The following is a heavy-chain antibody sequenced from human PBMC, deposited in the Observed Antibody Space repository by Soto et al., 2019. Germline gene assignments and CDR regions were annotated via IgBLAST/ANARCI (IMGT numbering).Heavy chain of an antibody. CDR1: GFTFSDYS. V-gene: IGHV3-64D*06. Sequence: PGGSLGLSCSVSGFTFSDYSMHWVRQSPVKGLECVASISSQGGSTYYADSVRDRFVVTRDRSNTLYLQLSSLRVEDTAVYYCAKYGRWAQTGGPYDFWGQG. D-gene: IGHD2-8*02. CDR3: AKYGRWAQTGGPYDF. CDR2: ISSQGGST. J-gene: IGHJ3*01.